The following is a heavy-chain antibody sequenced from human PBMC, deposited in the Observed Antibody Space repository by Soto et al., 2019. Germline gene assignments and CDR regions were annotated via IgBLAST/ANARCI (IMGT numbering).Heavy chain of an antibody. J-gene: IGHJ4*02. CDR2: MTGSGGDI. CDR3: AKDAVYCDGLWLAAN. D-gene: IGHD2-21*01. CDR1: GFTFSKYA. V-gene: IGHV3-23*01. Sequence: EVQLLESGGGLVQPGESLRLSCAASGFTFSKYAMMWVRQSPGKGQEWVAGMTGSGGDIRYADSVKGRFTISKDNSKNTLYLQMNSLRVEDTAMYYCAKDAVYCDGLWLAANWGQGTLVTVSS.